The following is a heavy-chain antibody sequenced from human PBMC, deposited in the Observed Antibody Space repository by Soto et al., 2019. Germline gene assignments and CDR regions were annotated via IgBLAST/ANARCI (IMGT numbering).Heavy chain of an antibody. J-gene: IGHJ4*02. Sequence: QVQLVESGGGVVQPGTSLRLSCAASGFILSSYSIHWVRQAPGKGLEWVAVISFDGNTQYYGDSVKGRFIVSRDNSKNXLYLPMNYLGAEDTAVYYCAKVSRATGVSTPDFDYWGQGTLVTVSS. CDR2: ISFDGNTQ. CDR1: GFILSSYS. D-gene: IGHD3-10*01. CDR3: AKVSRATGVSTPDFDY. V-gene: IGHV3-30-3*01.